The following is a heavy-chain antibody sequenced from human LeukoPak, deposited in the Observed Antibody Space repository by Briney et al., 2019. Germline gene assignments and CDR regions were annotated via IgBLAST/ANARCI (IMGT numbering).Heavy chain of an antibody. CDR1: GGTFSSYA. Sequence: SVKVSCKASGGTFSSYAISWVRQAPGQGLEWMGGIIPIFGTANYAQKFQGRVAITADKSTSTAYMELSSLRSEDTAVYYCASDSPDCSSTSCLTKNDYWGQGTLVTVSS. J-gene: IGHJ4*02. CDR2: IIPIFGTA. V-gene: IGHV1-69*06. D-gene: IGHD2-2*01. CDR3: ASDSPDCSSTSCLTKNDY.